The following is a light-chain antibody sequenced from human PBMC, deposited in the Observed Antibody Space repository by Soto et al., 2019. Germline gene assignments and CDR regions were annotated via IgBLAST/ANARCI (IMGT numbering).Light chain of an antibody. CDR1: QGISSY. V-gene: IGKV1-9*01. Sequence: DIQLTQSPSFLSASVGARVTVTCRASQGISSYLAWYQQKPGKAPNLLIYGASTLQSGVPSRFSGSGSGTEFTLTISSLQPEDFATYYCQQLINYPRTFGQGTRLEIK. CDR3: QQLINYPRT. J-gene: IGKJ5*01. CDR2: GAS.